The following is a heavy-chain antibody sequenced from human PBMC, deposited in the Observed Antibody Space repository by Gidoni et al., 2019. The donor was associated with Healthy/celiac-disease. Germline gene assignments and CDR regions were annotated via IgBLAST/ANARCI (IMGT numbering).Heavy chain of an antibody. CDR3: ARVALTVDTAMDRGSDY. D-gene: IGHD5-18*01. V-gene: IGHV7-4-1*02. Sequence: QVQLVQSGSELKKPGASVKVSCKASGYTFTSYAMNWVRQAPGQGLEWMGWINTNTGNPTYAQGFTGRFVFSLDTSVSTAYLQISSLKAEDTAVYYCARVALTVDTAMDRGSDYWGQGTLVTVSS. CDR2: INTNTGNP. J-gene: IGHJ4*02. CDR1: GYTFTSYA.